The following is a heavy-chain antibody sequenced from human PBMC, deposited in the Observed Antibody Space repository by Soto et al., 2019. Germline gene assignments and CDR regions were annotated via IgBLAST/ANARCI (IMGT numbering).Heavy chain of an antibody. V-gene: IGHV3-23*01. Sequence: PGGSLRLSCAASGFIFSSYGMSWVRQAPGKGLEWVSTISGSGGSTYYADSVKGRFTISRDNSKNTLYLQMSSLRAEDTAVYYCAKDGIPVAAPFDYWGQGTLVTVSS. D-gene: IGHD6-19*01. CDR2: ISGSGGST. CDR1: GFIFSSYG. CDR3: AKDGIPVAAPFDY. J-gene: IGHJ4*02.